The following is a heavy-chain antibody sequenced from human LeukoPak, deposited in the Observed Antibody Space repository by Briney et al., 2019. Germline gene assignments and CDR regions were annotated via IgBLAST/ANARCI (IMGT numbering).Heavy chain of an antibody. CDR2: ISGSGGST. CDR1: GFTVSSDY. D-gene: IGHD3-3*01. Sequence: GGSLRLSCAASGFTVSSDYMSWVRQAPGKGLEWVSAISGSGGSTYYAGSVKGRFTISRDNSKNTLYLQMNSLRAEDTAVYYCAKNPGVRYDFWSGYLVWFDPWGQGTLVTVSS. V-gene: IGHV3-23*01. J-gene: IGHJ5*02. CDR3: AKNPGVRYDFWSGYLVWFDP.